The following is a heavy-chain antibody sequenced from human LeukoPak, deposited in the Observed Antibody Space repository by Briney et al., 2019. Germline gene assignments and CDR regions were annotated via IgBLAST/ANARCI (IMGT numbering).Heavy chain of an antibody. CDR3: ARDTEDIVVLPPAVGASKDGFDP. CDR1: GFXFSDCY. CDR2: ISSDGSST. J-gene: IGHJ5*02. V-gene: IGHV3-11*05. Sequence: PGGSLRLSCAASGFXFSDCYISWIRQAPGKGLEWVSYISSDGSSTKYADSVKGRFTISRDNAKNSMYLQMNSLRAEDTAVYYCARDTEDIVVLPPAVGASKDGFDPWGQGALVTVSS. D-gene: IGHD2-2*01.